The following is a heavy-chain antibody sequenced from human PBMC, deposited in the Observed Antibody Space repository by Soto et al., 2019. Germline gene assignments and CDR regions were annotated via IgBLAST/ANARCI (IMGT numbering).Heavy chain of an antibody. V-gene: IGHV5-10-1*01. J-gene: IGHJ4*02. Sequence: EVQLVQSGAEVKKPGESLRISCKGSGYSFSSYWISWVRQMPGKGLEWMGRIDPSDSYTNYSPSFQGHVTISADKSISTASLQWSSLKASDTAMYYCARHRATPTTTLFYWGQGTLVTVSS. CDR3: ARHRATPTTTLFY. CDR2: IDPSDSYT. CDR1: GYSFSSYW. D-gene: IGHD1-26*01.